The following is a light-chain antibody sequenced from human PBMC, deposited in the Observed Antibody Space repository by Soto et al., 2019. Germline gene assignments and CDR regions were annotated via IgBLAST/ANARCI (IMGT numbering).Light chain of an antibody. CDR3: QQYNNWPPWA. J-gene: IGKJ1*01. CDR2: GAS. Sequence: EIVMTQSAATLSVSPGERATLSCRASQSVSSNLAWYQQKPGRTPRLLIYGASTRVTGVPARFSGSGSGTEFTLTISSLQSEDFAVYYWQQYNNWPPWAFGQGTKVEIK. V-gene: IGKV3-15*01. CDR1: QSVSSN.